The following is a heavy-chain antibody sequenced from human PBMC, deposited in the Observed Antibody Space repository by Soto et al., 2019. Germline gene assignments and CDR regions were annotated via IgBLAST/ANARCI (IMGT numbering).Heavy chain of an antibody. Sequence: PGGSLRLSCAASEIIFNGFGMHWVRQAPGKGLEWVAVIRYDGSDIHYADSVKGRFTISRDNSKNTLYLQMDSLRGEDTAVYYCAREGLSTVPPSWGQGTLVTVSS. CDR2: IRYDGSDI. CDR1: EIIFNGFG. D-gene: IGHD1-1*01. J-gene: IGHJ5*02. CDR3: AREGLSTVPPS. V-gene: IGHV3-33*01.